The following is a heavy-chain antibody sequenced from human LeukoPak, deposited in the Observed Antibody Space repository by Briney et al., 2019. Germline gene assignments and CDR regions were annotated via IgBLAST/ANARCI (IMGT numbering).Heavy chain of an antibody. D-gene: IGHD3-22*01. CDR3: TTVLRYYDSSGYQYYFDY. CDR2: IKSKTDGGTT. J-gene: IGHJ4*02. CDR1: GFTFSNAW. Sequence: KSGGSLRLSCAASGFTFSNAWMSWVRQAPGKGLEWVGRIKSKTDGGTTDYAAPVKGRFTISRDDSKNTLYLQMNSLKTEDTAVYYCTTVLRYYDSSGYQYYFDYWGQGTLVTVSS. V-gene: IGHV3-15*01.